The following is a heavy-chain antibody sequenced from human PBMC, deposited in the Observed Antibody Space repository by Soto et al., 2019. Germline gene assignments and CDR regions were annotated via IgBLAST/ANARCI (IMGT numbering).Heavy chain of an antibody. CDR2: IYPDDADT. J-gene: IGHJ3*01. Sequence: PGESVKISCNVSAYSFSSQWIGWVRQMPGKCLEWMGLIYPDDADTIYNPAFQGRVSMAAARSINPAYRQWCRLHARPTARYFCARRRDGYNYNGFDVWGQGTRVTVSS. V-gene: IGHV5-51*01. CDR3: ARRRDGYNYNGFDV. D-gene: IGHD1-1*01. CDR1: AYSFSSQW.